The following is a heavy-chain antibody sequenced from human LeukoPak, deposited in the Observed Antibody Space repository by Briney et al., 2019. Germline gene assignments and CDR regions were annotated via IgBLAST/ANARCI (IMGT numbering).Heavy chain of an antibody. Sequence: PSQTLSLTCTVSGGSISSGGYYWSWIRQPPGKGLEWIGYIYHSGSTYYNPSLKSRVTISVDRSKNQFSLKLSSVTAADTAVYYCARDSTTIGFDYWGQGTLVTVSS. CDR2: IYHSGST. J-gene: IGHJ4*02. CDR1: GGSISSGGYY. CDR3: ARDSTTIGFDY. D-gene: IGHD2/OR15-2a*01. V-gene: IGHV4-30-2*01.